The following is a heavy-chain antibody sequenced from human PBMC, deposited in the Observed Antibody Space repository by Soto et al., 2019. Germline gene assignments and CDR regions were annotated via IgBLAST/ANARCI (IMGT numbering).Heavy chain of an antibody. V-gene: IGHV3-33*08. D-gene: IGHD2-2*01. J-gene: IGHJ4*02. CDR1: GFTFSSYA. Sequence: GGSLRLSCAASGFTFSSYAMSWVRQAPGKGLEWVAAIRYDGSSKYYADSVKGRFTISRDNSKNTLYLQMNSLRAEDTAVYYCAGEAAMAFDYWGQGTLVTVS. CDR2: IRYDGSSK. CDR3: AGEAAMAFDY.